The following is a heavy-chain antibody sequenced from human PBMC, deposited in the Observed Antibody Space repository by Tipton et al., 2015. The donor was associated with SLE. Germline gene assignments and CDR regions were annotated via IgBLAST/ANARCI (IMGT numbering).Heavy chain of an antibody. D-gene: IGHD2-21*01. J-gene: IGHJ4*02. CDR3: ARDSCGGDCSILDY. CDR1: GDSISSSTYY. CDR2: VYYTGNT. V-gene: IGHV4-39*07. Sequence: TLSLTCIVSGDSISSSTYYWGWIRQPPGKGLEWVGTVYYTGNTFYNPSVKSRVTISVDTSKNQFSLKLTSVTAADTAVYYCARDSCGGDCSILDYWGRGTLVTVSS.